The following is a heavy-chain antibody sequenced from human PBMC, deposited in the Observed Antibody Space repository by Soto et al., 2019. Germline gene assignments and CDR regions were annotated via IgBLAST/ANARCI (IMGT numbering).Heavy chain of an antibody. V-gene: IGHV2-5*02. Sequence: QITLKQSGPTLVKPTQTLTLTCTFSGFSLSTSGVGVGWIRQPPGKALEWLALIFWDNDKRYSPSLKSRLTITKDTSKNQVVLTMTIMDPVDTATYYCARLYYYDSSGYLRPFDYWGQGTLVTVSS. D-gene: IGHD3-22*01. CDR3: ARLYYYDSSGYLRPFDY. J-gene: IGHJ4*02. CDR1: GFSLSTSGVG. CDR2: IFWDNDK.